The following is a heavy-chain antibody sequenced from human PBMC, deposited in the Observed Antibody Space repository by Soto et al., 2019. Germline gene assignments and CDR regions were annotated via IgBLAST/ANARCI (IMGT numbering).Heavy chain of an antibody. J-gene: IGHJ3*02. CDR1: GGSFSGYY. CDR3: ARGSIYTYYDFWSGQRSDAFDI. D-gene: IGHD3-3*01. CDR2: INNSGST. Sequence: SETLSLTCTVYGGSFSGYYWSWIRQPPGKGLEWIGEINNSGSTNYNPSLKSRVTISVDTSKNQFSLKLSSVTAADTAVYYCARGSIYTYYDFWSGQRSDAFDIWGQGTMVTVSS. V-gene: IGHV4-34*01.